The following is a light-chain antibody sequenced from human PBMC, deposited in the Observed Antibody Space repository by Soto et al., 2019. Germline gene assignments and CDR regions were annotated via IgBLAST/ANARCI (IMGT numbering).Light chain of an antibody. CDR1: QGIRSD. CDR3: QQYNTYSRT. J-gene: IGKJ1*01. CDR2: AAS. Sequence: DIQMTQSPSSLSASVGDGVTIACRASQGIRSDLVWYQQQPGKAPKRLIYAASRLESGVPSRFSASGSGAEFTLTISSLQPDDFATYYRQQYNTYSRTFGQGTKVDIK. V-gene: IGKV1-17*01.